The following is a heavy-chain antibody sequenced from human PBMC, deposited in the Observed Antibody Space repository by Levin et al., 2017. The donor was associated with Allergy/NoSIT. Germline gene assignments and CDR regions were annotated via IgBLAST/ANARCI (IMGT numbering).Heavy chain of an antibody. CDR2: IYYSGSA. Sequence: PGGSLRLSCTVSGDSISSRNCYWGWIRQPPGKGLEWIGRIYYSGSANYNPSLRSRVTISLDTSNNRISLRLTSVTAADTAVYYCVIYYDSSGYYPGAFDLWGQGTVVTVSS. J-gene: IGHJ3*01. D-gene: IGHD3-22*01. CDR1: GDSISSRNCY. V-gene: IGHV4-39*07. CDR3: VIYYDSSGYYPGAFDL.